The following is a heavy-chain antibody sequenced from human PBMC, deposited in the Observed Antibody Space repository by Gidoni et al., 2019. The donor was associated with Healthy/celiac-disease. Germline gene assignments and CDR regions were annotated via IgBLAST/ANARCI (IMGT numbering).Heavy chain of an antibody. CDR1: GCSISSGDYY. CDR3: ASSYSSSWNEGWFDP. V-gene: IGHV4-30-4*01. Sequence: QVQLQESGPGLVKPSQTLSLTCTVSGCSISSGDYYWSWIRQPPGKGLEWIGYIYYSGSTYYNPSLKSRVTISVDTSKNQFSLKLSSVTAADTAVYYCASSYSSSWNEGWFDPWGQGTLVTVSS. D-gene: IGHD6-13*01. J-gene: IGHJ5*02. CDR2: IYYSGST.